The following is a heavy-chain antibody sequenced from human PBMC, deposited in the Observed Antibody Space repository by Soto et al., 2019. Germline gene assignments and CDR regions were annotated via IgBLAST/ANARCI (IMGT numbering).Heavy chain of an antibody. Sequence: QVQLVQSGAEVKKPGSSVKVSCKASGGTFSSYAISWVRQAPGQGLEWMGGIIPIFGTANYAQKFQGRVTITAYEYTSTAYMELSSMRSEDTAVYYCARDLGRGYDLDYWGQGTLVTVSS. V-gene: IGHV1-69*01. CDR1: GGTFSSYA. CDR3: ARDLGRGYDLDY. J-gene: IGHJ4*02. CDR2: IIPIFGTA. D-gene: IGHD5-12*01.